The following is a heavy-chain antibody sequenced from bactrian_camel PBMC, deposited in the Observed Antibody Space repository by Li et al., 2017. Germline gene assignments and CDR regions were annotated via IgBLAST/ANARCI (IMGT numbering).Heavy chain of an antibody. J-gene: IGHJ4*01. Sequence: VQLVESGGGSVQAGGSLRLSCAASGFTFSLYHVSWVRQAPGKGLEWVSSVNTGGDSTDYADSVKGRFTISIDTANNMLYLQLNSLKSEDTGMYYCAASRLFLSSASCGREANFQHWGMGTQVTVS. CDR3: AASRLFLSSASCGREANFQH. CDR1: GFTFSLYH. V-gene: IGHV3S40*01. CDR2: VNTGGDST. D-gene: IGHD4*01.